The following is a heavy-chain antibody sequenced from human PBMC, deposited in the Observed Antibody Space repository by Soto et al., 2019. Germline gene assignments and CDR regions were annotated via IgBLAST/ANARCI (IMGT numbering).Heavy chain of an antibody. V-gene: IGHV3-30-3*01. Sequence: QVQLVESGGGVVQPGRSLRLSCAASGFTFSSYAMHWVRQAPGKGLEWVAVISYDGSNKYYADSVKGRFTISRDNSTNTLHLQRNCLRTEDPAVYYCARNIKGNYYDNGDMDVWGQATTVTVSS. CDR1: GFTFSSYA. J-gene: IGHJ6*02. CDR3: ARNIKGNYYDNGDMDV. CDR2: ISYDGSNK.